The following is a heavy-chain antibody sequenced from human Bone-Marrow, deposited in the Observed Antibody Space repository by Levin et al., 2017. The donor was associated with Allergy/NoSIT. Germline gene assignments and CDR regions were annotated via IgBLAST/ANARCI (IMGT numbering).Heavy chain of an antibody. J-gene: IGHJ4*02. Sequence: GESLKISCAASEFTFSTFAMTWVRQVPGREMEWVSFISSSGGTTYYTDSVRGRFTVSRDNSKNTLYLQMHSLRVEDTAVYYCARDPPGQFWGQGTLVTVSS. D-gene: IGHD2-2*01. V-gene: IGHV3-23*01. CDR3: ARDPPGQF. CDR1: EFTFSTFA. CDR2: ISSSGGTT.